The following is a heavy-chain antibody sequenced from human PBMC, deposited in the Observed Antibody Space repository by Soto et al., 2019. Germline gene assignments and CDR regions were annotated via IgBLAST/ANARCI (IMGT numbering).Heavy chain of an antibody. CDR3: AKDQEGFYYYDSSGYSPLDY. Sequence: EVQLLESGGGLVQPGGSLRLSCAASGFTFSSYAMSWVRQAPGKGLEWVSAISGSGGSTYYADSVKGRFTISRDNSKNTLYLQMNSLRAEDTAVYYCAKDQEGFYYYDSSGYSPLDYWGQGTLVTVSS. D-gene: IGHD3-22*01. J-gene: IGHJ4*02. CDR2: ISGSGGST. V-gene: IGHV3-23*01. CDR1: GFTFSSYA.